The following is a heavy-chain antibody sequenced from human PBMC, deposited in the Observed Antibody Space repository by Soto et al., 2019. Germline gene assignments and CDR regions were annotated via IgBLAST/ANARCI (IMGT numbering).Heavy chain of an antibody. J-gene: IGHJ5*02. D-gene: IGHD1-26*01. V-gene: IGHV4-59*01. CDR3: ARYSGSYSYNWFDP. CDR1: GGSISNYY. CDR2: IFHSGTT. Sequence: QVQLQESGPGLVKPSETLSLTCTVSGGSISNYYWSWIRQPPGKGLEWIGYIFHSGTTNYNPSLKSRVTISLDTSKNQFSLMLSSVTAADTAVYYCARYSGSYSYNWFDPWGQGTLVTVSS.